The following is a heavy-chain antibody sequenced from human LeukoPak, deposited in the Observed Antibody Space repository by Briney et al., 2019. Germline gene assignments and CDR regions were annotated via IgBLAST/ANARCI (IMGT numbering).Heavy chain of an antibody. D-gene: IGHD3-22*01. CDR2: ISSSGTTI. V-gene: IGHV3-11*04. CDR1: GFTFSDYY. CDR3: ARDSAMKKYYDSSSYYINSYYFDY. Sequence: PGGSLTLSCAASGFTFSDYYMRWISQAPGRGLEWVSYISSSGTTIYYADSVKGRFTISRDNAKNSLYLQRNDLRAGDTAVYYGARDSAMKKYYDSSSYYINSYYFDYGGQGTLVTVSS. J-gene: IGHJ4*02.